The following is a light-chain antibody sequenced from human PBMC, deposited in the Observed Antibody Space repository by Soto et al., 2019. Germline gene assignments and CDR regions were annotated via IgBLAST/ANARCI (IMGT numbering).Light chain of an antibody. CDR2: EVS. J-gene: IGLJ2*01. CDR1: SSDVGGYNY. Sequence: QSALTQPPSASGSPGQSVTISCTGTSSDVGGYNYVSWYQQHPGKAPKLMFYEVSTRPSGVPDRFAGYKSGNTASLTVSGLQAEDEADYYCSSYAGSNNLVFGGGTKLTVL. V-gene: IGLV2-8*01. CDR3: SSYAGSNNLV.